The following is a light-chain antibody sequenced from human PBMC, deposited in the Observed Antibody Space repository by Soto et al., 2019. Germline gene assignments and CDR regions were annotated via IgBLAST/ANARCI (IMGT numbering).Light chain of an antibody. CDR3: HQYGSSPWT. CDR1: QSVSNNY. Sequence: EIVLTQSPGTLSLSPGERATLSCRASQSVSNNYLAWYQQKPGQASRLLIYGASSRATGIPDRLSGSGSGTDFTLTISRVEPEDFAVYYCHQYGSSPWTFGQGTKVEIK. V-gene: IGKV3-20*01. CDR2: GAS. J-gene: IGKJ1*01.